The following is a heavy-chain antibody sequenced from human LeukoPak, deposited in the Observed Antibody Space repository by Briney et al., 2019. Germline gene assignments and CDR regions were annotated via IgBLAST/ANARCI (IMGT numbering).Heavy chain of an antibody. CDR3: ARGGLQLRFLVDF. Sequence: ASVKVSCKASGYTFTGYFMHWVRQAPGQGLEWMGWINPNSGGTNYAQKFQGRVTMTRDTSISTAYMELSSLRSDDTAIYFYARGGLQLRFLVDFWGQGTLVTVSS. J-gene: IGHJ4*02. CDR2: INPNSGGT. D-gene: IGHD5-18*01. CDR1: GYTFTGYF. V-gene: IGHV1-2*02.